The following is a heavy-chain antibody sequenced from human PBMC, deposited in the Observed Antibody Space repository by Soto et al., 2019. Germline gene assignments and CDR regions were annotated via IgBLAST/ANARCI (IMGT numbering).Heavy chain of an antibody. J-gene: IGHJ6*03. CDR2: ISWNSGSI. V-gene: IGHV3-9*01. CDR3: AKDSFPRGYYYYMDV. Sequence: EVQLVESGGGLVQPGRSLRLSCAASGFTFDDYAMHWVRQAPGKGLEWVSGISWNSGSIGYADSVKGRFTISRDNAKNSLYLQMNSLRAEDTALYYCAKDSFPRGYYYYMDVWGKGTTVTVSS. CDR1: GFTFDDYA.